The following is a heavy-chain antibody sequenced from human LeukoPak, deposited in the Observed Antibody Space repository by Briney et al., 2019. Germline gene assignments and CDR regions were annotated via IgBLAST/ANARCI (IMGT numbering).Heavy chain of an antibody. V-gene: IGHV3-33*01. CDR2: IWYDGSNK. J-gene: IGHJ3*02. CDR3: AREEIAFDI. Sequence: GGSLRLSCAASGFTFSSYGMHWVRQAPGKGLEWAAVIWYDGSNKYYADSVKGRFTISRDNSKNTLYLQMNSLRAEDTAVYYCAREEIAFDIWGQGTMVTVSS. CDR1: GFTFSSYG.